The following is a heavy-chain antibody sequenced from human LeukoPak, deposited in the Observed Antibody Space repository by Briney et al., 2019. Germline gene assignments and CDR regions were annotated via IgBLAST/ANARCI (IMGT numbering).Heavy chain of an antibody. CDR2: INAYSGNT. CDR1: GYRFKTYG. CDR3: VFGECSSTSCYPRRDY. J-gene: IGHJ4*02. V-gene: IGHV1-18*01. Sequence: GASVNVSCKASGYRFKTYGISWVRQAPGQGLEWMGWINAYSGNTDYTENLQGRVTMATDTSTATAFMELRSLRSDDPAVYYCVFGECSSTSCYPRRDYWGQGTLVTVSS. D-gene: IGHD2-2*01.